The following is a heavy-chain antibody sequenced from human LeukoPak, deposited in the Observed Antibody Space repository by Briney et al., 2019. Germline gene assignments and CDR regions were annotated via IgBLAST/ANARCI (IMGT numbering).Heavy chain of an antibody. Sequence: GGSLTLSCIPSGFSFSSYGMHWVRQAPGKGLEWVAVIWSHGNRKHHSDSVKGRFTISRDNSKNTHYLQMSSLRAEDTGIYYCAKGGHYSFFDYWGQGTLVTVSS. CDR3: AKGGHYSFFDY. D-gene: IGHD4-11*01. V-gene: IGHV3-33*06. CDR2: IWSHGNRK. J-gene: IGHJ4*02. CDR1: GFSFSSYG.